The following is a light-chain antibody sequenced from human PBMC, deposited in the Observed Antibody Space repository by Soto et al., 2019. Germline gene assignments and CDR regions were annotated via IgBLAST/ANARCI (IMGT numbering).Light chain of an antibody. Sequence: ENVLTQSPGTLSLSPGEGATLSCRASQSVSSNYLAWYQQKPGQAPRLLIYDTSSRATGIPDRFSGSGSGTDFTLTISRLEPEDFAVYYCQQGHNWPLTFGQGTRLEI. V-gene: IGKV3D-20*02. CDR1: QSVSSNY. CDR2: DTS. J-gene: IGKJ2*01. CDR3: QQGHNWPLT.